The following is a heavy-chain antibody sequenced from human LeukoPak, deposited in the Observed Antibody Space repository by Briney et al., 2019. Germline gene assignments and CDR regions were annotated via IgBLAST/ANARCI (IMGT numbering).Heavy chain of an antibody. CDR3: ARDYSSSSDAFDI. J-gene: IGHJ3*02. CDR2: INTNTGNP. CDR1: GYTFTGHY. Sequence: ASVKVSCKASGYTFTGHYTHWVRQAPGQGLEWMGWINTNTGNPTYAQGFTGRFVFSLDTSVSTAYLQISSLKAEDTAVYYCARDYSSSSDAFDIWGQGTMVTVSS. D-gene: IGHD6-13*01. V-gene: IGHV7-4-1*02.